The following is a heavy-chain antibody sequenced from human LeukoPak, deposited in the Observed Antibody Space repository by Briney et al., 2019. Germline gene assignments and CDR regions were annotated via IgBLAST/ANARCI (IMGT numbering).Heavy chain of an antibody. CDR3: AKGIYSSGWSYFDY. V-gene: IGHV3-23*01. CDR1: GFTFSKSA. Sequence: PGGSLRLSCAASGFTFSKSAMSWVRQAPGRGLEWVSTLSGSGITTYYADSVKGRFTISRDNSKNTLYLQMNSLRAEDTAVYYCAKGIYSSGWSYFDYWGHGTLVTVSS. J-gene: IGHJ4*01. D-gene: IGHD6-19*01. CDR2: LSGSGITT.